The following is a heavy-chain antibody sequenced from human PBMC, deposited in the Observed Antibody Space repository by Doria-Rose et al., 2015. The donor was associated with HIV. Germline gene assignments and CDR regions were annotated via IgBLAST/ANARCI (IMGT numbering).Heavy chain of an antibody. CDR3: AKGWGYYYDSSGYSDH. V-gene: IGHV3-9*01. CDR2: ISWNSGSI. J-gene: IGHJ5*02. Sequence: VQLVQSGGGLVQPGRSLRLSCAASGFTFDDYAMHWVRQAPGKGLEWVSGISWNSGSIGYADSVKGRFTISRDNAKNSLYLQMNSLRAEDTALYYCAKGWGYYYDSSGYSDHWGQGTLVTVSS. CDR1: GFTFDDYA. D-gene: IGHD3-22*01.